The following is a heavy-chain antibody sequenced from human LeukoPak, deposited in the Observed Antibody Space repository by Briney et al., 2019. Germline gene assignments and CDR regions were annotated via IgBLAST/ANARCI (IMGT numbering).Heavy chain of an antibody. CDR1: GFTFSSYA. J-gene: IGHJ4*02. D-gene: IGHD3-10*01. Sequence: PGGSLRLSCAASGFTFSSYAMSWVRQAPGKGLEWVSGISGGGGSTYYADSVKGRLTISRDNSKNTLYLQMNSLRAEDTAVYYCAKLRSSGSFDYWGQGTLVTLSS. V-gene: IGHV3-23*01. CDR2: ISGGGGST. CDR3: AKLRSSGSFDY.